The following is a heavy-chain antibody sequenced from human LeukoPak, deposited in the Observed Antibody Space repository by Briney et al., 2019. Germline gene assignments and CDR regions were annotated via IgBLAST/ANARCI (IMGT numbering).Heavy chain of an antibody. CDR3: AKGVIYCSGGNCYFGTFDI. Sequence: GGSLRLSCAASGFTFSSYTMSWVRQAPGKGLEWVSAISGGGGSTYYADSVEGRFTISRDNSKNTLYLQMNSLRAEDTAVYYCAKGVIYCSGGNCYFGTFDIWGQGTMVTVSS. CDR2: ISGGGGST. D-gene: IGHD2-15*01. V-gene: IGHV3-23*01. CDR1: GFTFSSYT. J-gene: IGHJ3*02.